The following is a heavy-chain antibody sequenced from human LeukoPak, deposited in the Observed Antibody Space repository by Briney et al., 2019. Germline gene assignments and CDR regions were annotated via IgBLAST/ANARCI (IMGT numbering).Heavy chain of an antibody. CDR1: GGSFIGYH. CDR2: INYRGHS. D-gene: IGHD4-23*01. J-gene: IGHJ4*02. Sequence: PSGTLSLTCSVHGGSFIGYHWNWIRQSPEKGLEWIGEINYRGHSNYNLSLESRVTTSVDASKKQFSLKLNSVTAADTAVYYCARDPTTVVTLPYYFDFWGQGTLVTVSS. V-gene: IGHV4-34*01. CDR3: ARDPTTVVTLPYYFDF.